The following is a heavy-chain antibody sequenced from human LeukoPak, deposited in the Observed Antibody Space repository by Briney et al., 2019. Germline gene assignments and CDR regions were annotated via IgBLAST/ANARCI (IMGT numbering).Heavy chain of an antibody. V-gene: IGHV4-30-4*01. Sequence: PSETLSLTCTVSGGSISSGDYYWSWIRQPPGKGLEWIAYMYYSGSTYYIPSLKSRVTMSADTSKNQFSLKLSSVTAADTAVYYCARPYYYDSRIDPWGQGTLVTVSS. CDR2: MYYSGST. D-gene: IGHD3-22*01. J-gene: IGHJ5*02. CDR1: GGSISSGDYY. CDR3: ARPYYYDSRIDP.